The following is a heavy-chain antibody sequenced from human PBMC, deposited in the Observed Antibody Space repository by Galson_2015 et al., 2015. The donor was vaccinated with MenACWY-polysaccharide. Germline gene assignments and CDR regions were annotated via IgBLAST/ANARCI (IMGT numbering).Heavy chain of an antibody. CDR1: GFSVSHFG. D-gene: IGHD2-2*01. Sequence: SLRLSCAASGFSVSHFGMHWVRQAPGKGLEWVAVISYGGDSQYYGDSVRGRFIISTDTSNNTLYLQMTSLTTEDTAVYYCAKVMTYLYQYIDVWGQGTTVIVSS. V-gene: IGHV3-30*18. CDR3: AKVMTYLYQYIDV. CDR2: ISYGGDSQ. J-gene: IGHJ6*03.